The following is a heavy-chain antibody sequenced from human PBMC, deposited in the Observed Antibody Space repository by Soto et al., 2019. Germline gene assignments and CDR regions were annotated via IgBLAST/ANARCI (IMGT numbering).Heavy chain of an antibody. CDR2: ISSSSSTI. J-gene: IGHJ5*02. Sequence: GGSLRLSCEASGFTFSSYSMNWVRQAPGKGLEWVSYISSSSSTIYYTDSVKCGFTISRDNAKNSVYLQMNSLRVEDTAVYYCARESAHSDFWSGVPGSFDPWGQGTLVTVSS. D-gene: IGHD3-3*01. V-gene: IGHV3-48*04. CDR3: ARESAHSDFWSGVPGSFDP. CDR1: GFTFSSYS.